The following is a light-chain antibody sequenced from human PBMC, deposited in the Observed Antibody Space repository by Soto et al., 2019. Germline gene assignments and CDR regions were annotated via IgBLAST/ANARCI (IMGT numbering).Light chain of an antibody. V-gene: IGKV3-15*01. Sequence: IVMTQSPATLSVSPGERATLSCRASQSVSNSLAWYQQKPGQAPRLLIYDASTRATGIPARFSGSWSGTEFTLTNSGLQSEDFAVYCCQQYNYWPPWTFGQGTRVEIK. CDR3: QQYNYWPPWT. CDR2: DAS. J-gene: IGKJ1*01. CDR1: QSVSNS.